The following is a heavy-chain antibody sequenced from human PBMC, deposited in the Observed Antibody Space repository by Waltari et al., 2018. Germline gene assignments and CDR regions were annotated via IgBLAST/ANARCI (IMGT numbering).Heavy chain of an antibody. J-gene: IGHJ3*02. CDR3: AKRGFWDRSFDI. D-gene: IGHD3-16*01. CDR2: FIPLFGTA. CDR1: GDSFSSYT. V-gene: IGHV1-69*12. Sequence: QVQLVQSGAEVKKPGSSVKVSCKASGDSFSSYTITWVRQAPGQGPEWMGGFIPLFGTANHPQKFPGRCTITADESKGTAHIELNSLRSDHTAVYYLAKRGFWDRSFDIWGQGTMVTVSS.